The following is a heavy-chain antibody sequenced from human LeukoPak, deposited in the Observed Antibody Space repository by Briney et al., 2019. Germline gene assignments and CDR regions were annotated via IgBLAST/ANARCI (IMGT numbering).Heavy chain of an antibody. D-gene: IGHD5-24*01. V-gene: IGHV1-2*02. CDR2: INPKSGGT. J-gene: IGHJ4*02. CDR1: GYTFTDYY. CDR3: ASRDGPQGAFDY. Sequence: GASVKVSCKASGYTFTDYYVHWVRRAPGQGLEWMGWINPKSGGTNYAQKFQGRVTMTRDTSISTVYMELSRLTSDDTAVYYCASRDGPQGAFDYWGQGTLVTVSS.